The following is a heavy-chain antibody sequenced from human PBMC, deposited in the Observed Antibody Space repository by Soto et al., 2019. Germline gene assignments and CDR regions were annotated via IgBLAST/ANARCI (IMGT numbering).Heavy chain of an antibody. D-gene: IGHD2-15*01. CDR2: ISGSGGST. V-gene: IGHV3-23*01. J-gene: IGHJ5*02. CDR1: GFTFSSYA. CDR3: AKVALGYCSGGSCYSGRWFDP. Sequence: TGGSLRLSCAASGFTFSSYAMSWVRQAPGKGLEWVSAISGSGGSTYYADSVKGRFTISRDNSKNTLYLQMDSLRAEDTAVYYCAKVALGYCSGGSCYSGRWFDPWGQGTLVTVS.